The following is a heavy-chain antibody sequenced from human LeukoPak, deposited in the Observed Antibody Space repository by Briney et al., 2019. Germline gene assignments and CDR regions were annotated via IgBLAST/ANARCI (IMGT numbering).Heavy chain of an antibody. Sequence: GGSLRLSCAASEFTVSSNYMSWVRQAPGKGLEWVSVIYSSGTTFYAYSVKGRFTISRDNSKNTLFLQMSGLRDDDTAVYYCARGAAFSGSYSLDFWGQGTLVAVSS. CDR2: IYSSGTT. D-gene: IGHD1-26*01. CDR3: ARGAAFSGSYSLDF. J-gene: IGHJ4*02. V-gene: IGHV3-53*01. CDR1: EFTVSSNY.